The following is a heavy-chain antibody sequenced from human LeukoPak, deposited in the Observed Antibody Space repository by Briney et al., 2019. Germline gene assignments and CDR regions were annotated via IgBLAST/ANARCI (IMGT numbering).Heavy chain of an antibody. CDR2: IYHSGST. Sequence: SETLSLTCAVPDYPITSDYYWGWIRQPPGKGLEGIGSIYHSGSTYYNPSLKSRVTISVDTSKNQFSLKLTSVTAADTAVYYCAREGSTSGTNWFDPWGQGTLVTVSS. D-gene: IGHD3-10*01. V-gene: IGHV4-38-2*02. CDR1: DYPITSDYY. J-gene: IGHJ5*02. CDR3: AREGSTSGTNWFDP.